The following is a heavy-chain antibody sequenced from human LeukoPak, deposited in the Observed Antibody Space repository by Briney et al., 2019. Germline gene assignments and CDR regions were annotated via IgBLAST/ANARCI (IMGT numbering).Heavy chain of an antibody. CDR2: IRYDGGNK. Sequence: PGGSLRLSCAASGFTFSSYGMHWVRQAPGKGPEWVAFIRYDGGNKYYADSVKGRFTISRDNSKNTLYLQMNSLRAEDTAVYYCAKRNYYYMDVWGKGTTVTVSS. V-gene: IGHV3-30*02. CDR1: GFTFSSYG. J-gene: IGHJ6*03. CDR3: AKRNYYYMDV.